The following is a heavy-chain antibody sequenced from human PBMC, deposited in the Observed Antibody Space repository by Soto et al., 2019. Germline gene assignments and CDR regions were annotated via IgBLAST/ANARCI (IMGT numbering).Heavy chain of an antibody. J-gene: IGHJ6*02. CDR1: GFTFSSYW. CDR3: ARDRSITIFGVVIVTYGMDV. Sequence: GESLRLSCAASGFTFSSYWMSWVRQAPGKGLEWVANIKQDGSEKYYVDSVKGRFTISRDNTKNSLYLQMNSLRAEDTAVYYCARDRSITIFGVVIVTYGMDVWGQGTTVTVSS. CDR2: IKQDGSEK. V-gene: IGHV3-7*03. D-gene: IGHD3-3*01.